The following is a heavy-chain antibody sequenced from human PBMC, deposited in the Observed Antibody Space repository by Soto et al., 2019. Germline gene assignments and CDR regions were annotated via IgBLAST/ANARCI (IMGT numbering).Heavy chain of an antibody. CDR1: EYTFTNYA. CDR3: ARDQGSYASDY. D-gene: IGHD1-26*01. Sequence: GASVKVSCKASEYTFTNYAMHWVRQAPGQRLEWMGWINAGNGNTKYSQKFQVRVTITRDTSANTAYMELSSLRSEDTAVYYCARDQGSYASDYWGQGTLVTVSS. CDR2: INAGNGNT. J-gene: IGHJ4*02. V-gene: IGHV1-3*01.